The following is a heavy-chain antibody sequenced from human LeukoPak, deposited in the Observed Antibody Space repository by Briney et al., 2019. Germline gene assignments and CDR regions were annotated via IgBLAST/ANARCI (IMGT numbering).Heavy chain of an antibody. Sequence: GESLRLSCVADRFTFRDYSMNWVRQAQGKGLDWVSGISGTSSYMYYGDSVKGRFTVSRDNAKNSLYLQMESLRVEDTAVYYCARDLHYYGSGPWGQGTLATVSS. D-gene: IGHD3-10*01. CDR2: ISGTSSYM. J-gene: IGHJ5*02. V-gene: IGHV3-21*01. CDR3: ARDLHYYGSGP. CDR1: RFTFRDYS.